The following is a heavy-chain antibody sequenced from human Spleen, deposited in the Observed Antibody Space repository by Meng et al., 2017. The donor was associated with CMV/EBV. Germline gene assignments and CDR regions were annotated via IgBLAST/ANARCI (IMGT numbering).Heavy chain of an antibody. D-gene: IGHD3-22*01. V-gene: IGHV1-46*01. CDR2: INPSGVST. Sequence: SGYTFSTYYVHWVRQAPGQGLEWMGTINPSGVSTSYAQIFQGRVTVTSDTPTSTVYMELSGLRSDDTAVYYCARGQRQDSSVYYVFAYWGQGTLVTVSS. CDR1: GYTFSTYY. J-gene: IGHJ4*02. CDR3: ARGQRQDSSVYYVFAY.